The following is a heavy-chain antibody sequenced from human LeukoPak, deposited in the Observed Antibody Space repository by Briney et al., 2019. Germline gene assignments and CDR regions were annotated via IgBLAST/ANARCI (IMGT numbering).Heavy chain of an antibody. CDR3: ARSDPRMATRRAASDY. CDR2: MNPNSGNI. J-gene: IGHJ4*02. CDR1: GYTFTSYD. D-gene: IGHD5-24*01. Sequence: GASVKVSCKASGYTFTSYDINWVRQATGQGLEWRGWMNPNSGNIGYAQKFQGRVTMTRNTSISTAYMELSSLRSEDTAVYYCARSDPRMATRRAASDYWGQGTLVTVSS. V-gene: IGHV1-8*01.